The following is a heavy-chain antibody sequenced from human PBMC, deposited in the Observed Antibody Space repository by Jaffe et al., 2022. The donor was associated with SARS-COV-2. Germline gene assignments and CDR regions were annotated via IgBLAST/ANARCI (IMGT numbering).Heavy chain of an antibody. CDR2: ISYDGSHK. Sequence: QVQLVESGGGVVQPGRSLRLSCGASGFTFSSYAMHWVRQPLGKGLEWVAIISYDGSHKYYGDSVKGRFTISRDNSKNTLYLQMNSLTADDTAVYFCARDLGPFDYWGQGTLVTVSS. CDR1: GFTFSSYA. V-gene: IGHV3-30*04. J-gene: IGHJ4*02. CDR3: ARDLGPFDY.